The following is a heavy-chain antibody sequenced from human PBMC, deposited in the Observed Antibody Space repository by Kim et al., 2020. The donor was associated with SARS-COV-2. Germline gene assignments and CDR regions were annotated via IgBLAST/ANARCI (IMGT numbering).Heavy chain of an antibody. D-gene: IGHD5-18*01. Sequence: GGSLRLSCAASGFTVSSNYMSWVRQAPGKGLEWVSVIYSGGSTYYADSVKGRFTISRDNSKNTLYLQMNSLRAEDTAVYYCASGRGYSYGRDPDYFDYWGQGTLVTVSS. CDR1: GFTVSSNY. CDR3: ASGRGYSYGRDPDYFDY. V-gene: IGHV3-66*01. CDR2: IYSGGST. J-gene: IGHJ4*02.